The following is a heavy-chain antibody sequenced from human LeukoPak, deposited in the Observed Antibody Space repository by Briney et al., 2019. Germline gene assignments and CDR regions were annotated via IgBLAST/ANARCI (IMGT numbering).Heavy chain of an antibody. J-gene: IGHJ4*02. CDR3: ARVHTVTFFDY. V-gene: IGHV4-59*12. D-gene: IGHD4-17*01. CDR2: IYYSGGT. Sequence: PSETLSLTCTDSGGSISSYYWSWIRQPPGKGLEWIGYIYYSGGTTYNPSLKSRVTTSVDKSMNKFSLKLSSITAADTAGYYCARVHTVTFFDYWGQGTLVTVFS. CDR1: GGSISSYY.